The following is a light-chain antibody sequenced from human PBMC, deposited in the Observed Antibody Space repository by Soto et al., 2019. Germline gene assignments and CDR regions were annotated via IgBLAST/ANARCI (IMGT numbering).Light chain of an antibody. CDR3: KQYGRSPWT. V-gene: IGKV3-20*01. Sequence: EIVLTQSPGTLSLSPGERATLSCRASQSVSSNYLAWYQQNPGQAPRLLIYAASSRAAGIPDRFSGSGSGTDFTLTIRRLEPEDFAVYYCKQYGRSPWTFGQGTKVEIK. CDR2: AAS. J-gene: IGKJ1*01. CDR1: QSVSSNY.